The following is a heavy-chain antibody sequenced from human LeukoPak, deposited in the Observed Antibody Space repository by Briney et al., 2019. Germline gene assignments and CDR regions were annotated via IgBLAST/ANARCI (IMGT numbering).Heavy chain of an antibody. Sequence: GGSLRLSCAASGFTFSSYDMHWVRQAPGKGLEWVAFIRYDGSNKYYADSVKGRFTISGDNSKNTLYLQMNSLRAEDTAVYYCAKDLAAQEGYYMDVWGKGTTVTVSS. CDR3: AKDLAAQEGYYMDV. V-gene: IGHV3-30*02. D-gene: IGHD6-6*01. J-gene: IGHJ6*03. CDR1: GFTFSSYD. CDR2: IRYDGSNK.